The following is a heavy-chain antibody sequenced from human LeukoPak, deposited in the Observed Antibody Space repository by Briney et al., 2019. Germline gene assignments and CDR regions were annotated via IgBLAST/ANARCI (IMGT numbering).Heavy chain of an antibody. Sequence: ASVKVSCKASGYTFTGYYMHCVRQAPGQGLEWMGWINPNTGGTKYAHKFQGRVTMTRDTSIRTAYIELRRLRSDDTAVYYCARGGGIVDDADAFDIWGQGTMVTVSS. CDR1: GYTFTGYY. J-gene: IGHJ3*02. CDR2: INPNTGGT. D-gene: IGHD1-26*01. V-gene: IGHV1-2*02. CDR3: ARGGGIVDDADAFDI.